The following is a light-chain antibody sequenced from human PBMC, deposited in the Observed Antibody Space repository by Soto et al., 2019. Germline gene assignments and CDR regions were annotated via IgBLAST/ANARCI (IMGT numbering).Light chain of an antibody. Sequence: DIQMTQSPSTLSASVGDRVTITCRASQSISTWLAWYQHKPGKAPNLLIYQASSLEGGVPSRFSGSGSGTEVTLTISSLQPDDFATYDCQQYDIYSRTFGQGTKVETK. CDR1: QSISTW. J-gene: IGKJ2*02. V-gene: IGKV1-5*03. CDR3: QQYDIYSRT. CDR2: QAS.